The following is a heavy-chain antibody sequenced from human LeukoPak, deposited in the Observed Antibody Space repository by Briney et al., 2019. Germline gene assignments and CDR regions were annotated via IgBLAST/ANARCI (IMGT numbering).Heavy chain of an antibody. V-gene: IGHV3-43D*03. CDR2: ISDGGGSN. CDR1: GFTFSSCA. CDR3: AKEISDRALAANYFDS. Sequence: GGSLRLSCAASGFTFSSCARNWVRQAPGKGLDWVSRISDGGGSNYYVYSVKGRFTISRDNSKNSLHLQMNSLRAEDTALYYPAKEISDRALAANYFDSWGQGTLVTVSS. D-gene: IGHD6-19*01. J-gene: IGHJ4*02.